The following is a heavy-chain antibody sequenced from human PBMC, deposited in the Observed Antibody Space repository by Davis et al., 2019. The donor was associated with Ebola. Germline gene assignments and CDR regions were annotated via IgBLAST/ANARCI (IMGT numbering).Heavy chain of an antibody. CDR2: IYYSGST. Sequence: PSETLSLTCTVSGGSISSSSYYWGWIRQPPGKGLEWIGSIYYSGSTYYNPSLKSRVTISVDTSKNQFSLKLSSVTAADTAVYYCARVRLWFGELLPNGVDYWGQGTLVTVSS. V-gene: IGHV4-39*07. J-gene: IGHJ4*02. CDR3: ARVRLWFGELLPNGVDY. D-gene: IGHD3-10*01. CDR1: GGSISSSSYY.